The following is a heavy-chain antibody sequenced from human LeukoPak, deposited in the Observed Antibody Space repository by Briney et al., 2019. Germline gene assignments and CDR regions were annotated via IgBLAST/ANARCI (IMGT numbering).Heavy chain of an antibody. D-gene: IGHD1-26*01. CDR2: ISAYNGNT. Sequence: ASVKVSCKASGYTFTSSGISWMRQAPGQGLEWMGWISAYNGNTNYAQKLLGRVTMTTDTSTTTAYMELRSLRSDDTAVYYCARRRSGSYWDAFDIWGQGTMVTVSS. CDR1: GYTFTSSG. V-gene: IGHV1-18*01. J-gene: IGHJ3*02. CDR3: ARRRSGSYWDAFDI.